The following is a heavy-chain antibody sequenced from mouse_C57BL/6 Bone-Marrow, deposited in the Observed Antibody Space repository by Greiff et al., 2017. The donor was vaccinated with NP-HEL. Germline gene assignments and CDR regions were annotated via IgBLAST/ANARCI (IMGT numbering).Heavy chain of an antibody. CDR1: GYTFTNYW. CDR2: IYPGGGYT. V-gene: IGHV1-63*01. J-gene: IGHJ4*01. Sequence: VQVVESGAELVRPGTSVKMSCKASGYTFTNYWIGWAKQRPGHGLEWIGDIYPGGGYTNYNEKFKGKATLTADKSSSTAYMQFSSLTSEDSAIYYCAYGSSYEGAMDYWGQGTSVTVSS. CDR3: AYGSSYEGAMDY. D-gene: IGHD1-1*01.